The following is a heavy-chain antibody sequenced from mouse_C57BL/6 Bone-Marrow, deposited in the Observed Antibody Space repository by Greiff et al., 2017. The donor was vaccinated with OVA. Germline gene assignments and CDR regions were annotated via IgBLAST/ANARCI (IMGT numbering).Heavy chain of an antibody. D-gene: IGHD2-2*01. Sequence: EVQLQQSGGGLVKPGGSLKLSCAASGFTFSSYAMSWVRQTPEKRLEWVATISDGGSYTYYPDNVKGRFTISRDNAKNNLYLQMSHLKSEDTAMYYCARDGYDGGYWGQGTTLTVSS. CDR1: GFTFSSYA. CDR3: ARDGYDGGY. CDR2: ISDGGSYT. V-gene: IGHV5-4*01. J-gene: IGHJ2*01.